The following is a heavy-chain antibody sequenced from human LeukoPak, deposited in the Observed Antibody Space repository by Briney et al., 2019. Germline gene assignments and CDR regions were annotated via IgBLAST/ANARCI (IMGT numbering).Heavy chain of an antibody. Sequence: PGGSLRLSCAASGFTFSSYAMSWVRQAPGKGLEWVSAISGSGGSTYYADSVKGRFTISRDNSKNTLYMHMNSLRAEDTAVYYCAKDIWNCGGDCYSYYCDYWGQGTLVTVSS. J-gene: IGHJ4*02. CDR1: GFTFSSYA. CDR3: AKDIWNCGGDCYSYYCDY. CDR2: ISGSGGST. D-gene: IGHD2-21*02. V-gene: IGHV3-23*01.